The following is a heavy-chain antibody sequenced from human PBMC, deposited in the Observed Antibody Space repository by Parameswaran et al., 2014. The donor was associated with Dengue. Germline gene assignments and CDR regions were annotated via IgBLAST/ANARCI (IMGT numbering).Heavy chain of an antibody. Sequence: VRQAPGKGLEWVGYIYYTGSTNYNPSLKSRVTISVDTSKNQFSLKLSSVTAADTAVYYCARVGEDVYNPVDYWGPGNPGHRLL. J-gene: IGHJ4*02. CDR2: IYYTGST. D-gene: IGHD5-24*01. CDR3: ARVGEDVYNPVDY. V-gene: IGHV4-59*01.